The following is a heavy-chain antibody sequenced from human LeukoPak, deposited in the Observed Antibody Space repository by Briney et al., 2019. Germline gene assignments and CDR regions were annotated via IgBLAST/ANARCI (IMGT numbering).Heavy chain of an antibody. CDR1: GGSISSSSYY. CDR3: ARDPGGSYIYYYYYMDV. D-gene: IGHD1-26*01. V-gene: IGHV4-39*07. J-gene: IGHJ6*03. Sequence: SETLSLTCTVSGGSISSSSYYWGWIRQPPGKGLEWIGYIYYSGSTYYNPSLKSRVTISVDTSKNQFSLKLSSVTAADTAVYYCARDPGGSYIYYYYYMDVWGKGTTVTVSS. CDR2: IYYSGST.